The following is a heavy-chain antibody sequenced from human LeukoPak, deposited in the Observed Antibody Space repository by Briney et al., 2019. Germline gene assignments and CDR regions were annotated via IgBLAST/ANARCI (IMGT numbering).Heavy chain of an antibody. J-gene: IGHJ5*02. Sequence: ASVKVSCKASDYTFTSYGISWVRQAPGQGLEWMGWISAYNGNTNYAQKLQGRVTMTTDTSTSTAYMELRSLRSDDTAVYYCARDPALGYTSGWYNWFDPWGQGTLVTVSS. D-gene: IGHD6-19*01. CDR2: ISAYNGNT. CDR3: ARDPALGYTSGWYNWFDP. CDR1: DYTFTSYG. V-gene: IGHV1-18*01.